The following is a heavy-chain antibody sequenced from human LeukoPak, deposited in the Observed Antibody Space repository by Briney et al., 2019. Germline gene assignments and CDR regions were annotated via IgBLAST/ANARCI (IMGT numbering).Heavy chain of an antibody. D-gene: IGHD1-26*01. V-gene: IGHV5-51*01. J-gene: IGHJ4*02. CDR2: IYPGDSDT. Sequence: GESLKISCKGSGYSFISYWIAWVRQMPGKDLEWMGIIYPGDSDTRYSPSFQGQVTISADKSISTAYLQWSSLKASDTAMYYCARQSDGGGSYPDYWGQGTLVTVSS. CDR3: ARQSDGGGSYPDY. CDR1: GYSFISYW.